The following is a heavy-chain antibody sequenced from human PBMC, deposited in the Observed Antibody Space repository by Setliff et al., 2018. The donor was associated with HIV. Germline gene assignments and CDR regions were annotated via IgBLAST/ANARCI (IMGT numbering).Heavy chain of an antibody. V-gene: IGHV5-51*01. Sequence: GESLKTSCKGSGYSFTSYWIGWVRQMPGKGLEWMGIIYPGDSDTRYSPSFQGQVTISADKSISTAYLQWSSLKASDTAMYYCARLLMPRGFSYGSYYYYGMDVWGQGTAVTVSS. D-gene: IGHD5-18*01. CDR1: GYSFTSYW. CDR3: ARLLMPRGFSYGSYYYYGMDV. CDR2: IYPGDSDT. J-gene: IGHJ6*02.